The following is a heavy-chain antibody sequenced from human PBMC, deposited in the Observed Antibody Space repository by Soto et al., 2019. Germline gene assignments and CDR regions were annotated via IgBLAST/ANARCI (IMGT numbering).Heavy chain of an antibody. CDR3: ARTTVTASYYYMDV. V-gene: IGHV1-18*01. CDR2: ISTYNGNT. J-gene: IGHJ6*03. Sequence: QVQLVQSGAEVKQPGASVKVSCKASGYTFTNYGFTWVRQAPGQGHEWLGWISTYNGNTKYAQKVQGRLTMTTDTSTSTANMELTSLRSDDTALYYCARTTVTASYYYMDVWGKGSTVTVSS. CDR1: GYTFTNYG. D-gene: IGHD4-17*01.